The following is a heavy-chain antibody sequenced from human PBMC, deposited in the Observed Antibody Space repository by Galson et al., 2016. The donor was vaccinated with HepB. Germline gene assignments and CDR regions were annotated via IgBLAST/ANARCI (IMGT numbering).Heavy chain of an antibody. V-gene: IGHV3-7*01. CDR1: GFTFSNYW. Sequence: SLRLSCAASGFTFSNYWMSWVGQAPGKGLERVANIKQAGSEKYYVDSVKGRFSISRDNAKNSLYLQMNSLRAEDTAVYSCARTPALAENTWYPPTWFDPWGQGTLVTVSS. D-gene: IGHD2-15*01. CDR2: IKQAGSEK. J-gene: IGHJ5*02. CDR3: ARTPALAENTWYPPTWFDP.